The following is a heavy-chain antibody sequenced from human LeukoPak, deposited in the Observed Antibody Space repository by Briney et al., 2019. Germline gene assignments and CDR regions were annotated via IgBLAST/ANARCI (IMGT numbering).Heavy chain of an antibody. Sequence: SETLSLTCTVSGGSISSYYWSWIRQPAGKGLEWIGRIYTSGSTNYNPSLKSRVTMSVDTSKNQFSLKLSSVTAADTAVYYCARGSPTTNKGAYGWFDPWGQGTLVTVSS. CDR1: GGSISSYY. CDR3: ARGSPTTNKGAYGWFDP. D-gene: IGHD1-14*01. CDR2: IYTSGST. V-gene: IGHV4-4*07. J-gene: IGHJ5*02.